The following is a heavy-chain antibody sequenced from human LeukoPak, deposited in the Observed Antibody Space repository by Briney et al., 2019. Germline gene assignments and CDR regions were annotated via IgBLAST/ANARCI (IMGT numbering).Heavy chain of an antibody. CDR1: GFTFSTYG. J-gene: IGHJ5*02. CDR2: VSDDGSNT. V-gene: IGHV3-30*18. D-gene: IGHD6-13*01. CDR3: AKDTNTIGYSSSVYNWFDP. Sequence: GGSLRLSCAASGFTFSTYGAHWVRQAPGKGLEWVAVVSDDGSNTHYADFVKGRFAISRDNPKNMLYLQMNSLRAEDTAVYYCAKDTNTIGYSSSVYNWFDPWGQGTLVTVSS.